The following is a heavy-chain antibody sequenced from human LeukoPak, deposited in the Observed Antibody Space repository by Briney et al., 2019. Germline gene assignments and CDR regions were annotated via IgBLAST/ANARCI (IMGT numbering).Heavy chain of an antibody. CDR3: AKDWAIAGSYYCMDV. CDR2: IRYDGNNK. J-gene: IGHJ6*03. D-gene: IGHD2-2*01. Sequence: PGGSLRLSCAASGFNFSSYGMHWVRQAPGKGLEWVAFIRYDGNNKYYADSVKGRFTISRDNSKNTLYLQMNSLRAEDTAVYYCAKDWAIAGSYYCMDVWGKGTTVTISS. V-gene: IGHV3-30*02. CDR1: GFNFSSYG.